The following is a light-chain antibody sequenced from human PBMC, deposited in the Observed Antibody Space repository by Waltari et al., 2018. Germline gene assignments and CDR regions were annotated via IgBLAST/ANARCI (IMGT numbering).Light chain of an antibody. V-gene: IGLV1-51*01. J-gene: IGLJ1*01. CDR3: GAWDTSLTAYV. CDR1: TSNIGNEF. CDR2: DTY. Sequence: QSVLTQPPSVSATPGQKVTISCSGSTSNIGNEFVSWYQQLPGTVPKLLVYDTYKRPSGIPHRFSGSKSGTSATLDITGLQTGDEAHYYCGAWDTSLTAYVFGTGTEVTVL.